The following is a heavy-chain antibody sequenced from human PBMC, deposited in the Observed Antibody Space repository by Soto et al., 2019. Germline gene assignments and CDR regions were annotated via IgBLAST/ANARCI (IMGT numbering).Heavy chain of an antibody. CDR1: GYSFTDYH. J-gene: IGHJ6*02. Sequence: ASVKVSCKASGYSFTDYHIHWVRQAPGQGLEWPGRINPKSGGTSTAQKFQGWVTMTTDTSISTASMELTRLTSDDTAIYYCARGDSTDCSNGVCSFFYNHDMDVWGQGTTVTV. CDR3: ARGDSTDCSNGVCSFFYNHDMDV. CDR2: INPKSGGT. V-gene: IGHV1-2*04. D-gene: IGHD2-8*01.